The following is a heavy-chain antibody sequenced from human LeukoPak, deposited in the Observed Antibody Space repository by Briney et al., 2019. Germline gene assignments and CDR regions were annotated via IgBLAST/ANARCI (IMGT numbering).Heavy chain of an antibody. D-gene: IGHD3-10*01. CDR1: GFTFSDYY. Sequence: GGSLRLSCAASGFTFSDYYMSWIRQAPGKGLEWVSYISSSGSTIYYADSVKGRFTISRDNAKNSLYLQMNSLRAEDTAVYYCARDSHVGSKITRYDYWGQGTLVTVSS. J-gene: IGHJ4*02. CDR3: ARDSHVGSKITRYDY. V-gene: IGHV3-11*01. CDR2: ISSSGSTI.